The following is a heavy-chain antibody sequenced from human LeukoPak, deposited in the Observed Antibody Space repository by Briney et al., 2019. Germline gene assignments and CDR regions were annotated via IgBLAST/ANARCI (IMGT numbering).Heavy chain of an antibody. CDR2: ISGSGGST. CDR1: GFTFSSYG. D-gene: IGHD1-1*01. V-gene: IGHV3-23*01. CDR3: VRPRSPASNDGGY. J-gene: IGHJ4*02. Sequence: GGTLRLSCAASGFTFSSYGMSWVRQAPGKGLEWVSAISGSGGSTYYADSVKGRFTISRDNAKNSLYLQLNSLRAEDTALYYCVRPRSPASNDGGYWGQGTLVTVSS.